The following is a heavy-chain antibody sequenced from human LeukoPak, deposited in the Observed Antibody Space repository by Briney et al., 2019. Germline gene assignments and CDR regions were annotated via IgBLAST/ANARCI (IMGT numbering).Heavy chain of an antibody. V-gene: IGHV4-59*12. CDR1: GGSMSSYY. CDR2: VSYSGST. D-gene: IGHD6-13*01. Sequence: PSETLSLTCIVSGGSMSSYYWSWIRQPPGKGLEWIGYVSYSGSTNYNPSLKSRVTISVDTSKNQFSLKLSSVTAADTAVYYCARESIAAAAVDYWGQGTLVTVSS. CDR3: ARESIAAAAVDY. J-gene: IGHJ4*02.